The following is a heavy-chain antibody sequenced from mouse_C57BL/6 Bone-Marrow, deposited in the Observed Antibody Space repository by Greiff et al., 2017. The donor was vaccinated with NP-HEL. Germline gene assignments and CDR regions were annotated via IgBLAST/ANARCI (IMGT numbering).Heavy chain of an antibody. CDR3: ARYAYSNYPYWYFDV. CDR1: CYFIHRDF. D-gene: IGHD2-5*01. CDR2: RSYSGST. V-gene: IGHV3-8*01. Sequence: EVKVEESGPCLAKPSPTLSLPFSFTCYFIHRDFCNLIRKFPGDKLEYMWYRSYSGSTYYNPSLKSRISINLDTSKNQYYLLLNSVTTEDTATYYCARYAYSNYPYWYFDVWGTGTTVTVSS. J-gene: IGHJ1*03.